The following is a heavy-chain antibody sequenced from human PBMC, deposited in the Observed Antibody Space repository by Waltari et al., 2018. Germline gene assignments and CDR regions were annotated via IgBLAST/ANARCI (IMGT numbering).Heavy chain of an antibody. CDR1: GFTFSNYA. CDR2: ISSSGDIT. CDR3: RSFDY. Sequence: EVQLVESGGGLVQPGGSLRLSCAASGFTFSNYAMSWVRQAPGKGLEWVSTISSSGDITYYADAVKGRFTVSRDNSKNTLYLQMNSLRAEDTAVYYCRSFDYWGQGTLVTVSS. J-gene: IGHJ4*02. V-gene: IGHV3-23*04.